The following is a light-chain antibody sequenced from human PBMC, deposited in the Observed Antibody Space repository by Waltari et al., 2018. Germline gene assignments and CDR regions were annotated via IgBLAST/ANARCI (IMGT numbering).Light chain of an antibody. Sequence: EDVMTQSPATLSLSPGDRDTLSCRASQSVSSYLGWYQQKPGQAPRLLIYHVSNRATGIPARFSGSGSGTDFTLTISSLEPEDFAVYYCHQRSDWPYTFGQGTKLEIK. CDR2: HVS. CDR1: QSVSSY. CDR3: HQRSDWPYT. V-gene: IGKV3-11*01. J-gene: IGKJ2*01.